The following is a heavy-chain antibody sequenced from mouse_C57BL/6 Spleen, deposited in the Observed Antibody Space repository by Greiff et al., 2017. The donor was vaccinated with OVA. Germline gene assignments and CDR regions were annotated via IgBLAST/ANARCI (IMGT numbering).Heavy chain of an antibody. CDR3: ATSITTVVEGFAY. Sequence: QVQLQQPGAELVKPGASVKLSCKASGYTFTSYWMQWVKQRPGQGLEWIGEIDPSDSYTNYNQKFKGKATLTVDTSSSTAYMQLSSLTSEDSAVYYWATSITTVVEGFAYWGQGTLVTVSA. J-gene: IGHJ3*01. D-gene: IGHD1-1*01. V-gene: IGHV1-50*01. CDR1: GYTFTSYW. CDR2: IDPSDSYT.